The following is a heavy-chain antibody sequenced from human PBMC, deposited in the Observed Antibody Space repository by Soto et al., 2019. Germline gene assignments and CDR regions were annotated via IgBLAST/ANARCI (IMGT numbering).Heavy chain of an antibody. V-gene: IGHV4-34*01. Sequence: TLSLTCAVYGGSFSCYYWSWIRQPPGKGLEWIGEINHSGSTNYNPSLKSRVTISVDTSKNQFSLKLSSVTAADTAVYYCARLQIFGVVITRTRRNWFDPWGQGTLVTVSS. CDR3: ARLQIFGVVITRTRRNWFDP. CDR2: INHSGST. J-gene: IGHJ5*02. CDR1: GGSFSCYY. D-gene: IGHD3-3*01.